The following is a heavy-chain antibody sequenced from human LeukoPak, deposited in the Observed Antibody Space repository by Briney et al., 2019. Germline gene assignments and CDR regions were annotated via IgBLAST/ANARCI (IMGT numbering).Heavy chain of an antibody. Sequence: ASVKVSCKASGYTFTGYYMHWVRQAPGQGLEWMGWINPNSGGTNYAQKFQGWVTMTRDTSISTAYMELSRLRSDDTAVYYCARAVYSYGLDAFDIWGQGTMVTVSS. J-gene: IGHJ3*02. CDR2: INPNSGGT. CDR1: GYTFTGYY. V-gene: IGHV1-2*04. D-gene: IGHD5-18*01. CDR3: ARAVYSYGLDAFDI.